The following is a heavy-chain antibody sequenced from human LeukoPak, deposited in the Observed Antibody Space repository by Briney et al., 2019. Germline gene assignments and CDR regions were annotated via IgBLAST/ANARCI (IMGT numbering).Heavy chain of an antibody. J-gene: IGHJ3*02. D-gene: IGHD4-23*01. Sequence: TLSLTCTVSGGSISSGGYYWSWIRQHPGKGLEWIGYIYYSGSTYYNPSLKSRVTISVDTSKNQFSLKLSSVTAADTAVYYCARFGLTTVARDAFDIWGQRTMVTVSS. CDR2: IYYSGST. V-gene: IGHV4-31*03. CDR3: ARFGLTTVARDAFDI. CDR1: GGSISSGGYY.